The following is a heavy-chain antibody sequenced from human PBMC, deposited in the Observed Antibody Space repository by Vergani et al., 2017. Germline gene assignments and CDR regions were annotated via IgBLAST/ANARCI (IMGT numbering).Heavy chain of an antibody. CDR3: AKALSNDAFDI. CDR1: GFTFSSYG. CDR2: ISYDGSNK. V-gene: IGHV3-30*18. J-gene: IGHJ3*02. D-gene: IGHD3-16*02. Sequence: QVQLVESGGGVVQPGRSLRLSCAASGFTFSSYGMHWVRQAPGKGLEWVAVISYDGSNKYYADSVKGRLTSSRDNSKNTLYLQMNSLRAEDTAVYYCAKALSNDAFDIWGQGTMVTVSS.